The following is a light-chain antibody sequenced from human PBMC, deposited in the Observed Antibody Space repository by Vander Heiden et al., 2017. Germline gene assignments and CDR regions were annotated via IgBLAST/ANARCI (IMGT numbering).Light chain of an antibody. CDR1: QSINLH. CDR2: AAS. J-gene: IGKJ4*01. V-gene: IGKV1-39*01. CDR3: QQSYSTPLT. Sequence: DIQMTQSPSSLSASVGDSVTITCRESQSINLHFNWYQHAPGTAPELLFYAASKLPSEVPSSFCGSVSGTDFTLAITSLEPEDFATYYCQQSYSTPLTFGGGTKVEIK.